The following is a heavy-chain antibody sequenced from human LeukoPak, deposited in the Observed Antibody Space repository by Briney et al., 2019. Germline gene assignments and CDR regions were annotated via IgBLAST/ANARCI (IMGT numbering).Heavy chain of an antibody. V-gene: IGHV4-59*01. Sequence: SEILSLTCTVSGGSISSYYWSWIRQPPGKGLEWIGYIYYSGSTNYNPSLRSRVTISVDTSKNQLSLKLSSVTAADTAVYYCARIVPYNYGYVDYWGQGTLVTVSS. J-gene: IGHJ4*02. CDR2: IYYSGST. CDR3: ARIVPYNYGYVDY. D-gene: IGHD5-18*01. CDR1: GGSISSYY.